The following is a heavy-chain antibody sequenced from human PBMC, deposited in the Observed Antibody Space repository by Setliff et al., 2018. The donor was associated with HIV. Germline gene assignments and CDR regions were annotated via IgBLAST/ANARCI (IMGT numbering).Heavy chain of an antibody. CDR1: GFIFRNYW. CDR2: LNSDGSST. Sequence: PGGSLRLSCAASGFIFRNYWMHWVRQAPGKGLVWVSCLNSDGSSTTYADSVKGRFTISRDNAKNSVYLQMNSLETEDTAIYYCAKDKSYHDYIWGSSVLAYWGQGTLVTVSS. D-gene: IGHD3-16*01. J-gene: IGHJ4*02. CDR3: AKDKSYHDYIWGSSVLAY. V-gene: IGHV3-74*03.